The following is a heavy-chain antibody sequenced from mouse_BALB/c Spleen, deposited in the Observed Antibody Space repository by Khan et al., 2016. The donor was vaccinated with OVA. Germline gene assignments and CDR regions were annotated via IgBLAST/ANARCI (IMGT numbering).Heavy chain of an antibody. D-gene: IGHD3-3*01. CDR1: GFSLSRYS. CDR2: IWVGGST. Sequence: VELVESGPGLVAPSQSLSITCTVSGFSLSRYSVHWVRQPPGKGLEWLGMIWVGGSTDYNSALKSRLSISKDNSKSQVFLKMNSLQTDDTAMYXSARNRDGGSYWYFDLWGAGTTVTVSS. J-gene: IGHJ1*01. V-gene: IGHV2-6-4*01. CDR3: ARNRDGGSYWYFDL.